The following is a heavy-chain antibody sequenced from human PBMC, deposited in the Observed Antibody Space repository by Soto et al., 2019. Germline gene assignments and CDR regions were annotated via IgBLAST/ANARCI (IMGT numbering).Heavy chain of an antibody. CDR2: INHSGST. V-gene: IGHV4-34*01. J-gene: IGHJ4*02. CDR1: GGSFSGYY. D-gene: IGHD3-10*01. CDR3: ARDRAVGENYFDY. Sequence: SETLSLTCAVYGGSFSGYYWSWIRQPPGKGLEWIGEINHSGSTNYNPSLKSRVTISVDTSKNQFSLKLSSVTAPDTAVYYCARDRAVGENYFDYWGQGTLVTVSS.